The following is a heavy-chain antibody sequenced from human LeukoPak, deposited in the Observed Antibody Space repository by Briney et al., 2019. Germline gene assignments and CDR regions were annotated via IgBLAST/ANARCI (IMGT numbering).Heavy chain of an antibody. CDR3: ARVGDNYYDSSGYYYYYYGMDV. CDR2: ISGSGGST. CDR1: GFTFSSYA. Sequence: GGSLRLSCAASGFTFSSYAMSWVRQAPGKGLEWVSAISGSGGSTHYADSVKGRFTISRDNAKNTLYLQMNSLRAEDTAVYYCARVGDNYYDSSGYYYYYYGMDVWGQGTTVTVSS. D-gene: IGHD3-22*01. J-gene: IGHJ6*02. V-gene: IGHV3-23*01.